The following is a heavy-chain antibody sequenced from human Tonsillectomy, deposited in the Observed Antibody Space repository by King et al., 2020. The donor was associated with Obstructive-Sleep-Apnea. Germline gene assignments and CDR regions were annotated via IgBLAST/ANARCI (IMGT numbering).Heavy chain of an antibody. D-gene: IGHD1-26*01. CDR3: ARDGASGSYFSFDY. CDR2: ISSSSSTI. CDR1: GFTFSSYS. Sequence: VQLVESGGGLVQPGGSLRLSCAASGFTFSSYSMNWVRQAPGKGLEWVSYISSSSSTINYADSVKGRFTISRDNAKNSLYLQMNSLRAEDTAVYYCARDGASGSYFSFDYWGQGTLVTVSS. V-gene: IGHV3-48*04. J-gene: IGHJ4*02.